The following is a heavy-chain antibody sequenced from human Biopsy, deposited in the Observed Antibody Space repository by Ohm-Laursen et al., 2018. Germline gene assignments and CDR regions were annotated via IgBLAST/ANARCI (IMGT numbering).Heavy chain of an antibody. D-gene: IGHD6-13*01. V-gene: IGHV2-70*11. CDR1: GFSLSARGMC. CDR2: VDWDDYK. Sequence: PTQTLTLTCSFSGFSLSARGMCVSWIRQAPGKALEWLARVDWDDYKDYSASLQTKLSISKDTSNDQVVLTGNNVDPADTATYYCARTPILIVSAGLVYRHRRHLQGMDVWGQGIAVTVS. J-gene: IGHJ6*02. CDR3: ARTPILIVSAGLVYRHRRHLQGMDV.